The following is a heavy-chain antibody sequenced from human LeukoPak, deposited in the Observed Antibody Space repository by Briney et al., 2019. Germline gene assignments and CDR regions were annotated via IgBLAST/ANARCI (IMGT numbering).Heavy chain of an antibody. CDR3: ARGLPRTADLYGSGSYWAY. CDR2: MNPNSGNT. CDR1: GYTFTSYD. D-gene: IGHD3-10*01. Sequence: ASVKVSCKASGYTFTSYDINWVRQATGQGLEWMGWMNPNSGNTGYAQKFQGRVTMTRNTSISTAYMELSSLRSEDTAVYYCARGLPRTADLYGSGSYWAYWGQGTLVTVSS. V-gene: IGHV1-8*01. J-gene: IGHJ4*02.